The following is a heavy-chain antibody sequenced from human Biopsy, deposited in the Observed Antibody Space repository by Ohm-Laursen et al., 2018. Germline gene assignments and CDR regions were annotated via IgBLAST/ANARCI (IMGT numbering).Heavy chain of an antibody. J-gene: IGHJ6*02. CDR3: ARTGTYYHDSSLYYFYGLDL. CDR1: GGTLSKYA. D-gene: IGHD3-22*01. CDR2: IIAPSGTT. Sequence: GSSVKVSCKTFGGTLSKYAMSWVRQAPGQGLEWLGVIIAPSGTTNNAQRFQCRLSITADESATSVYMELSSLTSEDTAVYYCARTGTYYHDSSLYYFYGLDLWGQGSTVTVFS. V-gene: IGHV1-69*01.